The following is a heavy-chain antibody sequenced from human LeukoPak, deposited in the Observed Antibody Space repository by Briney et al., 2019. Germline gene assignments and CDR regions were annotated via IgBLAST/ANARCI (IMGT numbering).Heavy chain of an antibody. V-gene: IGHV3-23*01. J-gene: IGHJ4*02. CDR3: AKDWGYYGSGSYWIDY. Sequence: GGSLRLSCAASAFTFSTYAMSWVRQAPGKGLEWVSVISVSGGSTYYADSVKGRFTISRDNSKNTLYLQMNSLRAEDTAVYYCAKDWGYYGSGSYWIDYWGQGTLVTVSS. CDR2: ISVSGGST. CDR1: AFTFSTYA. D-gene: IGHD3-10*01.